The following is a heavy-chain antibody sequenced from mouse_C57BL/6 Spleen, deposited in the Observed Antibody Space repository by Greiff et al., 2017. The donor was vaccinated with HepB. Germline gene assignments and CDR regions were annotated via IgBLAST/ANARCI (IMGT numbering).Heavy chain of an antibody. Sequence: VQLKQPGTELVKPGASVKLSCKASGYTFTSYWMHWVKQRPGQGLEWIGNINPSNGGTNYNEKFKSKATLTVDKSSSTAYMQHSSLTSEDSAVYYCARSGYSNYVDYWGQGTTLTVSS. D-gene: IGHD2-5*01. CDR1: GYTFTSYW. CDR3: ARSGYSNYVDY. V-gene: IGHV1-53*01. J-gene: IGHJ2*01. CDR2: INPSNGGT.